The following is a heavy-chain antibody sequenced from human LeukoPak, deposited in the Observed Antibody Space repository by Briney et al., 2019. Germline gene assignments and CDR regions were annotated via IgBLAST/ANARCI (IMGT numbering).Heavy chain of an antibody. Sequence: GGSLRLSCAASGFTFSDYWMAWVRQAPGKGLEWVAVISYDGSNKYYADSVKGRFTISRDNSKNTLYLQMNSLRAEDTAVYYCTRGNLYTGSGTYWGFWGQGTQVTVPS. CDR1: GFTFSDYW. CDR2: ISYDGSNK. V-gene: IGHV3-30-3*01. J-gene: IGHJ4*02. CDR3: TRGNLYTGSGTYWGF. D-gene: IGHD3-10*01.